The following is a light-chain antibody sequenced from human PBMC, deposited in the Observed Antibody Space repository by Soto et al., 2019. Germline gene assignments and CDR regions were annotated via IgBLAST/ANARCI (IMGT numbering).Light chain of an antibody. CDR2: DAS. V-gene: IGKV3-11*01. CDR3: QQRSNWPPP. CDR1: QSVSSY. J-gene: IGKJ5*01. Sequence: EIVLTQSPATLSLSPGERATLSCRASQSVSSYLAWYQQKPGQAPRLLIYDASNRATGIPARFSGSGSGTDFTLTISSLEPEDFAVYYCQQRSNWPPPFGQVTRLAIK.